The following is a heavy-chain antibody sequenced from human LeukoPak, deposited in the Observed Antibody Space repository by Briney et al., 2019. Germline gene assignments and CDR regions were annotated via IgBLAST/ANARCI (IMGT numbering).Heavy chain of an antibody. D-gene: IGHD3-22*01. Sequence: PGGSLRLSCAASGFTFSSYWMSWVRQAPGKGLEWVANIKQDGSEKYYVDSVKGRFTISRDNAKNSLYLQMNSLRAEDTAVYYCARRRGPKFNYDSSGYSGSYYFDYWGQGTLVTVSS. J-gene: IGHJ4*02. V-gene: IGHV3-7*01. CDR3: ARRRGPKFNYDSSGYSGSYYFDY. CDR2: IKQDGSEK. CDR1: GFTFSSYW.